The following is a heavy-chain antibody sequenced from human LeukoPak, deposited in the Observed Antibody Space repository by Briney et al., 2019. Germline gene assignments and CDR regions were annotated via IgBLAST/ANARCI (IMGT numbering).Heavy chain of an antibody. CDR2: IIPIFGTT. D-gene: IGHD2-21*02. CDR3: ARDRGAYCGGDCYSSWFDP. J-gene: IGHJ5*02. V-gene: IGHV1-69*06. Sequence: ASVKVSCKASGGTFSSYAISWVRQAPGQGLEWMGGIIPIFGTTNYAQKFQDRVTITADKSTSTAYMELSSLRSEDTALYYCARDRGAYCGGDCYSSWFDPWGQGTLVTVSS. CDR1: GGTFSSYA.